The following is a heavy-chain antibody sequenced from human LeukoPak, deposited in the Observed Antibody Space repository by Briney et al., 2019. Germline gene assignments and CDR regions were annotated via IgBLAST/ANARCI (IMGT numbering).Heavy chain of an antibody. Sequence: SETLSLTCAVYGGSFSGYYWSWIRQPPGEGLEWIGEIDIDEHTDSNPSLKSRLMLSVDKSKNQFSLKLSSVTAADTAVYFCARGPYSYDSSGAFDIWGQGTMVTVSS. V-gene: IGHV4-34*01. D-gene: IGHD3-22*01. CDR3: ARGPYSYDSSGAFDI. CDR2: IDIDEHT. J-gene: IGHJ3*02. CDR1: GGSFSGYY.